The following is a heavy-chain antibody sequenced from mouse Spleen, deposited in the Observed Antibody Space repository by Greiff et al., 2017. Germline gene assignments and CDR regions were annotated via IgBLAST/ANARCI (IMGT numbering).Heavy chain of an antibody. D-gene: IGHD2-14*01. CDR2: IDPANGNT. V-gene: IGHV14-3*02. CDR1: GFNIKDTY. Sequence: VQLKESGAELVKPGASVKLSCTASGFNIKDTYMHWVKQRPEQGLEWIGRIDPANGNTKYDPKFQGKATITADTSSNTAYLQLSSLTSEDTAVYYCARGVRYAMDYWGQGTSVTVSS. J-gene: IGHJ4*01. CDR3: ARGVRYAMDY.